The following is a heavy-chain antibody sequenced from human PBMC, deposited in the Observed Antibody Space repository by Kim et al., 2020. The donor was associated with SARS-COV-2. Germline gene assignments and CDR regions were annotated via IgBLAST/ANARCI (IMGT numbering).Heavy chain of an antibody. CDR1: GFIFTGYY. Sequence: ASVKVSCKASGFIFTGYYMHWVRQAPGQGLEWMGRIHPNSGGTNFAQKFQGRVTMTRDTSISTAYMELSRLRSDDTAMYYCATAGVSRAAFDIGGQGTMV. V-gene: IGHV1-2*06. CDR2: IHPNSGGT. D-gene: IGHD2-8*01. J-gene: IGHJ3*02. CDR3: ATAGVSRAAFDI.